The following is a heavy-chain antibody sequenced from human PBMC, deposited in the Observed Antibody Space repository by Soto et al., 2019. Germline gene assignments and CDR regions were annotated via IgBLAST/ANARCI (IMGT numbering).Heavy chain of an antibody. CDR2: ISGSGGST. CDR1: GFTFSSYA. V-gene: IGHV3-23*01. Sequence: PGGSLRLSCAASGFTFSSYAMSWVRQAPGKGLEWVPAISGSGGSTYYADSVKGRFTISRDNSKNTLYLQMNSLRAEDTAVYYCVKSRVQLWLTDAFDIWGQGTMVTVSS. CDR3: VKSRVQLWLTDAFDI. J-gene: IGHJ3*02. D-gene: IGHD5-18*01.